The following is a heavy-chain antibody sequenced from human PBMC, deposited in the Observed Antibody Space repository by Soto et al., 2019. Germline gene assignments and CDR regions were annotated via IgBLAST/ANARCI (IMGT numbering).Heavy chain of an antibody. J-gene: IGHJ4*02. D-gene: IGHD2-2*01. V-gene: IGHV1-2*04. CDR3: ARDFGGCSSTSCYADY. CDR1: GYTFTGYY. CDR2: INPNNGGT. Sequence: ASVKVSCKASGYTFTGYYMHWVRQAPGQGLEWMGWINPNNGGTNYAQKFQGWVTMTRDTSISTAYMELSRLRSDDTAVYYCARDFGGCSSTSCYADYWGQGTLVTVSS.